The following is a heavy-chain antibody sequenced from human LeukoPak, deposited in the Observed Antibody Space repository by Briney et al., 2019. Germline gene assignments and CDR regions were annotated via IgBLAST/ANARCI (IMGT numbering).Heavy chain of an antibody. D-gene: IGHD1-26*01. CDR1: GGSFSGYY. V-gene: IGHV4-59*01. Sequence: SETLSLTCAVYGGSFSGYYWSWIRQPPGKGLEWIGYIYYSGSTNYNPSLKSRVTISVDTSKNQFSLKLSSVTAADTAVYYCARHSGSYSFDYWGQGTLVTVSS. J-gene: IGHJ4*02. CDR2: IYYSGST. CDR3: ARHSGSYSFDY.